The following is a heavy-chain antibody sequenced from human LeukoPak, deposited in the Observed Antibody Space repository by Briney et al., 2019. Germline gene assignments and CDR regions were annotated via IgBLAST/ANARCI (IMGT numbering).Heavy chain of an antibody. Sequence: PGGSLRLSCAASGFTVSSNYMSWVRQAPGKGLEWVSVIYSGGSTYYADSVKGRFTISRDNSKNTLYLQMNSLRAEDTAVYYCARPKFAQQLGDYWGQGTLVTVSS. V-gene: IGHV3-66*04. J-gene: IGHJ4*02. D-gene: IGHD6-13*01. CDR3: ARPKFAQQLGDY. CDR2: IYSGGST. CDR1: GFTVSSNY.